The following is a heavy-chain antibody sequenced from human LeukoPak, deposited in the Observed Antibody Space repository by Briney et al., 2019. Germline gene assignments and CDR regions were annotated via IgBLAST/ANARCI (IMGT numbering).Heavy chain of an antibody. V-gene: IGHV3-11*03. J-gene: IGHJ4*02. CDR2: ISTTSSYT. Sequence: GGSLRLSCAASGFTFSDYYMSWIRQAPGKGLEWVSYISTTSSYTDYADSVKGRFTISRDNARNSLYLEMNSLRAEDTATYYCARTYSTSWCDYWGQGALVTVSS. CDR1: GFTFSDYY. CDR3: ARTYSTSWCDY. D-gene: IGHD6-13*01.